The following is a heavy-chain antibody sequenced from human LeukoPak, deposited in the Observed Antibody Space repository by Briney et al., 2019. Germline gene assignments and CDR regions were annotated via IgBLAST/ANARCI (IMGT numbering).Heavy chain of an antibody. CDR3: AKAYSGSRWGPAY. Sequence: GGSLRLSCAASGFTFSSYAMSWVRQAPGKGLEWVSAISGRAGSTYYADSVKGRFTISRDNSKNTLHLQMNSLRADDTALYYCAKAYSGSRWGPAYWGQGTLVTVSS. V-gene: IGHV3-23*01. D-gene: IGHD1-26*01. CDR1: GFTFSSYA. J-gene: IGHJ4*02. CDR2: ISGRAGST.